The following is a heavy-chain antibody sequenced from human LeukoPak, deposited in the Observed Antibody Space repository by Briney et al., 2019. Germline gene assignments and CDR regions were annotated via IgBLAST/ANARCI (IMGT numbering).Heavy chain of an antibody. Sequence: SETLSLTCTVSGGSISSYSWNWIRQPPGKGLEWIGYIYSRGSTKYNPSLTSRVTISVDTSKNQFSLKLSSVTAADTAVYYCARDTRTIYAFDIWGPGAMVTVSS. CDR1: GGSISSYS. CDR2: IYSRGST. D-gene: IGHD5-24*01. CDR3: ARDTRTIYAFDI. V-gene: IGHV4-59*01. J-gene: IGHJ3*02.